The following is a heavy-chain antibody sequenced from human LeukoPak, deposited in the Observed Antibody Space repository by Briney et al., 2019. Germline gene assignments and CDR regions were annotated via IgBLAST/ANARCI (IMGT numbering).Heavy chain of an antibody. V-gene: IGHV3-74*01. J-gene: IGHJ4*02. CDR3: ARGHSTGCFDY. Sequence: GGSLRLSCAASGFTFSSYWIHWVRQAPGKGLAWVSRINSGGSDSIYADSVKGRFTISRDNAQNTVYLQMNSLRAEDTAIYYCARGHSTGCFDYWGQGTPVTVSS. CDR1: GFTFSSYW. CDR2: INSGGSDS. D-gene: IGHD1-14*01.